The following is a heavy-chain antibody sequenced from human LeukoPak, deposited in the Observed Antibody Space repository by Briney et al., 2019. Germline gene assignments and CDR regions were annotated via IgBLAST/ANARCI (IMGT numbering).Heavy chain of an antibody. J-gene: IGHJ4*02. CDR1: GFTVSSNY. V-gene: IGHV3-53*01. D-gene: IGHD6-13*01. Sequence: GGSLRLSCAASGFTVSSNYMSWVRQAPGKGLEWVSVIYSGGSTYYADSVKGRFTISRDNSKNTLYLQMNSLRAEDTAVYYCARVAQSIAAAGLLDYWGQGTLVTVSS. CDR3: ARVAQSIAAAGLLDY. CDR2: IYSGGST.